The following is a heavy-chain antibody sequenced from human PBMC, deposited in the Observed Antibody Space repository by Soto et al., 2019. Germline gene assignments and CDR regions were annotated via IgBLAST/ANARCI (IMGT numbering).Heavy chain of an antibody. V-gene: IGHV1-58*01. CDR1: GFTFTSSA. D-gene: IGHD2-8*01. CDR3: AADATAWQQMVPSDY. J-gene: IGHJ4*02. Sequence: SVKVSCKASGFTFTSSAFQGVRQARGQRLEWIGWIAVGSGYTNYAQRFQDRVTLTRDMSTATTYMELSRLTSEDTAIYYCAADATAWQQMVPSDYWGQGTLVTVSS. CDR2: IAVGSGYT.